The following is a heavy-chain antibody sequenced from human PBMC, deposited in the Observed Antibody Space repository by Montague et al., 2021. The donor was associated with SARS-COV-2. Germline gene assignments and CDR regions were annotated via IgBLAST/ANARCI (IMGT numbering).Heavy chain of an antibody. J-gene: IGHJ4*02. D-gene: IGHD3-9*01. V-gene: IGHV2-70*04. CDR1: GFSLSTSGMR. CDR3: ARSYYDILTAYYYPCDY. CDR2: IDWDDDK. Sequence: PALVKPTQTLTLTCTFSGFSLSTSGMRASWIRQPPGKALEWLARIDWDDDKFYSTSLKTRLTITKDTSKNQVVLTMTNMDPVDTATYYCARSYYDILTAYYYPCDYWGQGTLVTVSS.